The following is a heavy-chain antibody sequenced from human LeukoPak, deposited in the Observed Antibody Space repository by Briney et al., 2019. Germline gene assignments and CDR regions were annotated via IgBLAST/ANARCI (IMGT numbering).Heavy chain of an antibody. CDR3: ARSPTREYSYALPAFDY. J-gene: IGHJ4*02. CDR2: IIPIFGTA. D-gene: IGHD5-18*01. Sequence: PVASVKVSCKASGGTFSSYAISWVRQAPGQGLEWMGGIIPIFGTANYAQMFQGRVTITADESTSTAYMELSSLRSEDTAVYYCARSPTREYSYALPAFDYWGQGTLVTVSS. V-gene: IGHV1-69*13. CDR1: GGTFSSYA.